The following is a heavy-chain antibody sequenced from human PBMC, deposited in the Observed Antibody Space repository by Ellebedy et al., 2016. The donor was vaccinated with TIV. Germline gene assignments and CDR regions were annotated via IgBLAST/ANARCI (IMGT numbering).Heavy chain of an antibody. CDR3: ARKSEGSSWYFDY. D-gene: IGHD6-6*01. CDR1: GDTFTGYY. Sequence: ASVKVSCXASGDTFTGYYMHWVRQAPGQGLEWMGWINPNSSATNYAQKFQGRVTMTRDTSISTAYMELSRLRSDDTAVYYCARKSEGSSWYFDYWGQGTLVTVSS. V-gene: IGHV1-2*02. J-gene: IGHJ4*02. CDR2: INPNSSAT.